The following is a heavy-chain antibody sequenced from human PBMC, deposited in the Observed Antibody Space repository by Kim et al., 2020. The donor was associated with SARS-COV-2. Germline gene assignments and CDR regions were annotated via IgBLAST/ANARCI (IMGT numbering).Heavy chain of an antibody. D-gene: IGHD3-10*01. J-gene: IGHJ6*02. CDR1: GFTFDDYA. CDR2: ISWNSGSI. V-gene: IGHV3-9*01. CDR3: AKDINPGYGSGSYLYYYYYYGMDV. Sequence: GGSLRLSCAASGFTFDDYAMHWVRQAPGKGLEWVSGISWNSGSIGYADSVKGRFTISRDNAKNSLYLQMNSLRAEDTALYYCAKDINPGYGSGSYLYYYYYYGMDVWGQGTTVTVSS.